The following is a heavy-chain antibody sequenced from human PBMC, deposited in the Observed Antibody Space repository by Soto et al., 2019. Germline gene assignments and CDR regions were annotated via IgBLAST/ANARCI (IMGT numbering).Heavy chain of an antibody. V-gene: IGHV1-2*02. D-gene: IGHD6-6*01. CDR1: GYTFTGYY. CDR2: INPNSGGT. CDR3: ARGGSSSLDY. Sequence: QVQLVQSGAEVKEPGASVKVSCTASGYTFTGYYMHWVRQAPGQGPEWMGWINPNSGGTTYAQKFQGRVTVTRDTSISTAYMELSSLRSDDTAVYYCARGGSSSLDYWGQGTLVTVSS. J-gene: IGHJ4*02.